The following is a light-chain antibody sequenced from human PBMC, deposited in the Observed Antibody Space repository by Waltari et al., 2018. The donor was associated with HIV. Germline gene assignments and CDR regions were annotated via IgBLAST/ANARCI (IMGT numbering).Light chain of an antibody. J-gene: IGKJ1*01. Sequence: DIQVTQSPSALSASVGDTVIISCRASQPVSSWMAWFLQRPSKAPRLLIYQASILASGVPSRFSGSRSGTDFSLTIRGLQPDDFGTYYCQQYNWHWTFGQGTRV. CDR1: QPVSSW. CDR2: QAS. V-gene: IGKV1-5*01. CDR3: QQYNWHWT.